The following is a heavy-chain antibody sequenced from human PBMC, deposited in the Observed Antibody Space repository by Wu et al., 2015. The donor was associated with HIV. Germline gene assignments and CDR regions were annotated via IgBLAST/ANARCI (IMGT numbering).Heavy chain of an antibody. D-gene: IGHD3-10*01. Sequence: QVQLQESGPGLVKPSETLSLTCTVSGGSITSYYWNWIRQPPGKGLEWLGYFYYSGSTNYNPSLKSRVTISLDTSKNQFSLKLTSVTAADTAVYYCARQERGHGSGFSRHWFDPWGQGTLGHRLL. J-gene: IGHJ5*02. V-gene: IGHV4-59*08. CDR1: GGSITSYY. CDR3: ARQERGHGSGFSRHWFDP. CDR2: FYYSGST.